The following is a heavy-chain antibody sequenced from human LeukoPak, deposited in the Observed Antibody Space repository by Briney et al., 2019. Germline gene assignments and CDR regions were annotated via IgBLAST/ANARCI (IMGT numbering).Heavy chain of an antibody. CDR3: ARQPLNCTSTNCYAFDI. CDR2: INDSGST. V-gene: IGHV4-34*01. J-gene: IGHJ3*02. CDR1: VGSVSGYY. D-gene: IGHD2-2*01. Sequence: PSETLSLTCAVYVGSVSGYYWSWIRQPPGKGLEWIVEINDSGSTNYNPSLRSRVTMSVDTSKNQFSLDLSSVTAADTAVYYCARQPLNCTSTNCYAFDIWGQGTMVTVSS.